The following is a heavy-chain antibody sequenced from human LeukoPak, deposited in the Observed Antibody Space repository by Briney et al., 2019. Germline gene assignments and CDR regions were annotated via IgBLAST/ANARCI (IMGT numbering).Heavy chain of an antibody. J-gene: IGHJ5*02. CDR2: INPSGGST. D-gene: IGHD6-13*01. CDR1: GYTFTSYY. Sequence: ASVKVSCKASGYTFTSYYMHWVRQAPGQGLEWMGIINPSGGSTSYAQKFQGRVTMTRDMSTSTVYMELSSLRSEDTAVYYCARTLGHIASVQPWGQGTLVTVSS. CDR3: ARTLGHIASVQP. V-gene: IGHV1-46*01.